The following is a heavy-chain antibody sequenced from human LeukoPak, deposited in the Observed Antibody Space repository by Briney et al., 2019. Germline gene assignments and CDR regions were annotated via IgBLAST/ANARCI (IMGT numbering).Heavy chain of an antibody. V-gene: IGHV4-39*01. CDR1: GGSISSSSYC. CDR2: IYYSGST. J-gene: IGHJ5*02. CDR3: ATSYSSRRDIKNWFDP. D-gene: IGHD6-13*01. Sequence: NPSETLSLTCTVSGGSISSSSYCWGWIRQPPGKGLEWIGTIYYSGSTYYNPSLKSRVTISVVTSKNQFSLKLTSVTAADTAVYYCATSYSSRRDIKNWFDPWGQGTLVTVSS.